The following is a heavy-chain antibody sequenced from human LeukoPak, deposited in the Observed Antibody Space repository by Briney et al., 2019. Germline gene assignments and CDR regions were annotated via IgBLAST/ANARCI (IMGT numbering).Heavy chain of an antibody. CDR2: INPNSGGT. CDR1: GYTFTGYY. Sequence: ASVKVSCKASGYTFTGYYMHWVRQAPGQGLEWMGWINPNSGGTNYAQKFQGRVTMTRDTSISTAYMELSRLRSEDTAVYYCARLSSHYGDYKVDPWGQGTLVTVSS. V-gene: IGHV1-2*02. CDR3: ARLSSHYGDYKVDP. J-gene: IGHJ5*02. D-gene: IGHD4-17*01.